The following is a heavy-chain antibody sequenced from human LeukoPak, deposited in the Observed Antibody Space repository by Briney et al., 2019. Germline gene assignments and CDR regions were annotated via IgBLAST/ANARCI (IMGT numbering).Heavy chain of an antibody. J-gene: IGHJ4*02. D-gene: IGHD1-14*01. CDR2: IHHSGST. Sequence: SETLSLTCTVSGDSVSDYYWNWIRQPPGKGPEWIGYIHHSGSTNSNPSLRSRVTMSVDTSKNQFSLDLICVTSADTAVYYCARWNDGNHHFDCWGQGTLVTVSA. CDR3: ARWNDGNHHFDC. V-gene: IGHV4-59*02. CDR1: GDSVSDYY.